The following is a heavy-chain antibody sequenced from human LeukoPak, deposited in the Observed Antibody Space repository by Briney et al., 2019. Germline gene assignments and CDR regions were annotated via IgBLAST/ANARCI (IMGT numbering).Heavy chain of an antibody. V-gene: IGHV3-30-3*01. CDR1: GFTFSSYA. CDR3: ARTSHEAFDAFDI. Sequence: PGGSLRLSCAASGFTFSSYAMHWVRQAPGKGLEWVAVISYDGSNKYYADSVKGRFTISRDNSKNTLYPQMNSLRAEDTAVYYCARTSHEAFDAFDIWGQGTMVTVSS. CDR2: ISYDGSNK. J-gene: IGHJ3*02.